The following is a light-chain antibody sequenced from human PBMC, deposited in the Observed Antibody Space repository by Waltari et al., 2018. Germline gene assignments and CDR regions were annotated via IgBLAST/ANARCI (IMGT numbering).Light chain of an antibody. CDR2: AAS. J-gene: IGKJ1*01. Sequence: DIQMTQSPSSLSASVGDRVTITCRASQSISRFVNWYQQKPGNAPNVLIHAASTLHSGVPSRFSGSGSGTDFTLTISSLQPEDSAIYYCQQSDSFPRTFGQGTKVEIK. CDR3: QQSDSFPRT. CDR1: QSISRF. V-gene: IGKV1-39*01.